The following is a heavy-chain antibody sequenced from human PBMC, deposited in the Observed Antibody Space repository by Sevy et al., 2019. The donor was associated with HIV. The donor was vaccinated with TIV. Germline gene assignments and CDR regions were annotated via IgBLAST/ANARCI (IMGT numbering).Heavy chain of an antibody. CDR2: MSSSSSTI. CDR3: ARGIRGSSGSGY. J-gene: IGHJ4*02. Sequence: GGSLRLSCTVSGFSFSSYNLNWVRQAPGKGMEWVSYMSSSSSTIYYADSVKGRFTISRDNAKNSLYLQMNSLRDEDTAVYYCARGIRGSSGSGYWGKGTLVTVS. D-gene: IGHD6-19*01. V-gene: IGHV3-48*02. CDR1: GFSFSSYN.